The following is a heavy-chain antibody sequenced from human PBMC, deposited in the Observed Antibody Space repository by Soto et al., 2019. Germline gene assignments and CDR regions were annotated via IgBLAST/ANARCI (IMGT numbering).Heavy chain of an antibody. CDR2: ISGSGGST. J-gene: IGHJ5*02. D-gene: IGHD3-9*01. CDR3: AKDQSGYSMTPITVYNWFDP. CDR1: GFTFSSYA. Sequence: GGSLRLSCAASGFTFSSYAMSWVRQAPGKGLEWVSAISGSGGSTYYADSVKGRFTISRDNSKNTLYLQMNSLRAEDTAVYYCAKDQSGYSMTPITVYNWFDPWGQGTLVTVSS. V-gene: IGHV3-23*01.